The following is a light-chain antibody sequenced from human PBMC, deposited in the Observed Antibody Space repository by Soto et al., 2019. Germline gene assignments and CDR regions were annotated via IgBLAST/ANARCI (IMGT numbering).Light chain of an antibody. CDR1: QSVSSN. Sequence: EIVMTQSPATLSFFPWEIATLSCRASQSVSSNLARYQQKPGQAPRLLIYGASSRGTGIPDRFSGSGSGTDFTLTISRLEPEDFAVYYCQQYGSSPHTFGQGTKVDI. J-gene: IGKJ1*01. CDR2: GAS. CDR3: QQYGSSPHT. V-gene: IGKV3-20*01.